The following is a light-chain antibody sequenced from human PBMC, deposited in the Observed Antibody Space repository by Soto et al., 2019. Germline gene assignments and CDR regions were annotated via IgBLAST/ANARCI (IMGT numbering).Light chain of an antibody. CDR1: SSDIGAYNF. CDR3: SSHGGANNFYV. CDR2: EVS. V-gene: IGLV2-8*01. J-gene: IGLJ1*01. Sequence: QSVLTQPPSASGSPGQSVTISCTGTSSDIGAYNFVSWYQQHPGKVPKLIIYEVSQRPSGVPDRFSASKSGNTASLTVSGLQAEDEADYYCSSHGGANNFYVFGTGTKVT.